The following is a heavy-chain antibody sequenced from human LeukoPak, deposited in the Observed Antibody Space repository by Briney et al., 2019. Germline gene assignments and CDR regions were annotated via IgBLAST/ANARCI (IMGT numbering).Heavy chain of an antibody. J-gene: IGHJ4*02. CDR2: VNHSGST. CDR3: ARATFHPATVPEDY. CDR1: GGSFSSGSYY. V-gene: IGHV4-61*01. D-gene: IGHD4-17*01. Sequence: PSETLSLTCTVSGGSFSSGSYYWSWVRQPPGKGLEWIGEVNHSGSTNYNPSLKSRVTISVDMSKNQFSLKLSSVTAADTAVYYCARATFHPATVPEDYWGQGSLVTVSS.